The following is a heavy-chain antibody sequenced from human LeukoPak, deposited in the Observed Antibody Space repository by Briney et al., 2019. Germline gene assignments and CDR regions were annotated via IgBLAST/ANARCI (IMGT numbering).Heavy chain of an antibody. CDR1: GFPFSGYS. V-gene: IGHV3-21*01. CDR2: ISSSSNYI. Sequence: PGGALRLSCAASGFPFSGYSMNWVRPAPGEGLGWVSSISSSSNYIYYADSLKGRFTISRDNAKNFLYLQMNSLRAEDTAVYYCARDTSDWLLFTPFDYWGQGTLVTVSS. CDR3: ARDTSDWLLFTPFDY. D-gene: IGHD3-9*01. J-gene: IGHJ4*02.